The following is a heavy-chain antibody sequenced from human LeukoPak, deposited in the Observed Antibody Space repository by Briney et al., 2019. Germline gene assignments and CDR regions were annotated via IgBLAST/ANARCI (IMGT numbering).Heavy chain of an antibody. J-gene: IGHJ4*02. V-gene: IGHV1-2*06. CDR1: GYTFTGYY. Sequence: SVKVSCKASGYTFTGYYMHWVRQAPGQGLEWMGRINPNSGGTNYAQKFQGRVTMTRDTSVSTAYMELSRLRSDDTAVYYCASRGGSPPRDFDYWGQGTLVTVSS. CDR2: INPNSGGT. D-gene: IGHD1-26*01. CDR3: ASRGGSPPRDFDY.